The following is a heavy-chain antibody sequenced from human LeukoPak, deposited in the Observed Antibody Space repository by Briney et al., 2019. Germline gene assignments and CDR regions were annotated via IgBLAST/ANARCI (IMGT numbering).Heavy chain of an antibody. CDR1: GGSISRYY. CDR3: ARHERDVSLDHALDI. V-gene: IGHV4-59*08. J-gene: IGHJ3*02. CDR2: IYYSGST. D-gene: IGHD5-24*01. Sequence: PSETLSLTCTVSGGSISRYYWSWIRQPPGKGLEWIGYIYYSGSTSYNPSLKSRVTILVDTSKNQFSLKLSSVTAADTAVYYCARHERDVSLDHALDIWGQGTMVTVSS.